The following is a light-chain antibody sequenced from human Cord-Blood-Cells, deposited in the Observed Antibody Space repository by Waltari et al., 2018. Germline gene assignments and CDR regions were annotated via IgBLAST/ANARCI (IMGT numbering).Light chain of an antibody. J-gene: IGLJ2*01. CDR1: SSDVGGYNY. CDR3: CSYEGSYTDGV. Sequence: QSALTQPRSVSGSPGRSVTISCTGTSSDVGGYNYVSLYQQHPGTAPKLMIDYVSKRPSGVPDRFAGSKSGNPAALTICGLQGEHGAEYCGCSYEGSYTDGVFGGGTKLTVL. CDR2: YVS. V-gene: IGLV2-11*01.